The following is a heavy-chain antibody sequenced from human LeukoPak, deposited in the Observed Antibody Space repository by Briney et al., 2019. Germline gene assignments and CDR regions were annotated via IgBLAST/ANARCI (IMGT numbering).Heavy chain of an antibody. CDR2: IIPIFGTA. D-gene: IGHD3-10*01. CDR3: AREGVPDAFDI. V-gene: IGHV1-69*06. CDR1: GGTFSSYA. Sequence: SVKVSCKASGGTFSSYAISWVRQAPGQGLEWMGGIIPIFGTANHAQKFQGRVTITADKSTSTAYMELSSLRSEDTAVYYCAREGVPDAFDIWGQGTMVTVSS. J-gene: IGHJ3*02.